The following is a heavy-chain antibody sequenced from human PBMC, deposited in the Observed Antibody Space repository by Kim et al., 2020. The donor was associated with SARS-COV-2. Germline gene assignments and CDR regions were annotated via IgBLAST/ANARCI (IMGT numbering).Heavy chain of an antibody. D-gene: IGHD6-13*01. Sequence: SETLSLTCAVYGGSFSGYYWSWIRQPPGKGLEWIGEINHSGSTNYNPSLKSRVTISVDTSKNQFSLQLSSVTAADTAVYYCARGAYSSSWSGVRGWFDPWGQGTLVTVSS. J-gene: IGHJ5*02. CDR1: GGSFSGYY. CDR2: INHSGST. CDR3: ARGAYSSSWSGVRGWFDP. V-gene: IGHV4-34*01.